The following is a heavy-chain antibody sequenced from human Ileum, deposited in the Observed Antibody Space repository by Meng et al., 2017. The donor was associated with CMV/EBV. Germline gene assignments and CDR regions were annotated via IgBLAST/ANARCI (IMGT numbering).Heavy chain of an antibody. D-gene: IGHD1-26*01. Sequence: GESLKISCATSGFTFSSYSIHWVRQAPGKGLDWVAVIRYDGSNKYYADSVKGRFTISRDNSKNTVYLQMSGLRAEDTAVYYCANQVPSGSYGSGSDYWGQGTLVTVSS. CDR2: IRYDGSNK. CDR1: GFTFSSYS. CDR3: ANQVPSGSYGSGSDY. V-gene: IGHV3-30*02. J-gene: IGHJ4*02.